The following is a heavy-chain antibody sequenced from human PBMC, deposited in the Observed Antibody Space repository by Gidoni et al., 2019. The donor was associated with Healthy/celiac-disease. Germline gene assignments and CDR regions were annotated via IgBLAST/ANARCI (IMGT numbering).Heavy chain of an antibody. CDR1: GFTFSSYA. J-gene: IGHJ3*02. Sequence: QVQLVESGGGVVKPGRSLRFAGAASGFTFSSYAMHWVRQAPGKGLEWVAVISYDGSNKYYADSVKGRFTISRDNSKNTLYLQMNSLRAEDTAVYYCARDLSKDDAFDIWGQGTMVTVSS. V-gene: IGHV3-30-3*01. D-gene: IGHD3-3*02. CDR3: ARDLSKDDAFDI. CDR2: ISYDGSNK.